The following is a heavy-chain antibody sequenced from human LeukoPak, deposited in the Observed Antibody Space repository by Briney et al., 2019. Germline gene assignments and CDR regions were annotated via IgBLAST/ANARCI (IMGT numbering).Heavy chain of an antibody. CDR1: GGTFSSYA. CDR2: IIPIFGTA. CDR3: ARDRDGGNWFDP. V-gene: IGHV1-69*01. Sequence: SVKVSCKASGGTFSSYAISWVRQAPGQGLEWMGGIIPIFGTANYAQKFQGRVTITADESTSTAYMELSSLRSEDTAVYYCARDRDGGNWFDPWGQGTLITVSS. D-gene: IGHD4-23*01. J-gene: IGHJ5*02.